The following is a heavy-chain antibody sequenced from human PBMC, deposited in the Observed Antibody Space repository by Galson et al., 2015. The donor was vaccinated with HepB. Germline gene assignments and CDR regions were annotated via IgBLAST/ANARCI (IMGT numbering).Heavy chain of an antibody. CDR2: ISYDGSNK. CDR3: AKRSIAAAGPHYYYMDV. D-gene: IGHD6-13*01. CDR1: GFTFSSYG. V-gene: IGHV3-30*18. J-gene: IGHJ6*03. Sequence: SLRLSCAAPGFTFSSYGMHWVRQAPGKGLEWVAVISYDGSNKYYADSVKGRFTISRDNSKNTLYLQMNSLRAEDTAVYYCAKRSIAAAGPHYYYMDVWGKGTTVTVSS.